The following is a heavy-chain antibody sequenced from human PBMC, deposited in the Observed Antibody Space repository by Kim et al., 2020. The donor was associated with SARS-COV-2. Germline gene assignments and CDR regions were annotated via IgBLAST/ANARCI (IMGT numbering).Heavy chain of an antibody. CDR1: GYTLTELS. Sequence: ASVKVSCKVSGYTLTELSMHWVRQAPGKGLEWMGGFDPEDGETIYAQKFQGRVTMTEDTSTDTAYMELSSLRSEDTAVYYCAKITHDILTGPNWFDPWGQGTLVTVSS. D-gene: IGHD3-9*01. CDR3: AKITHDILTGPNWFDP. CDR2: FDPEDGET. V-gene: IGHV1-24*01. J-gene: IGHJ5*02.